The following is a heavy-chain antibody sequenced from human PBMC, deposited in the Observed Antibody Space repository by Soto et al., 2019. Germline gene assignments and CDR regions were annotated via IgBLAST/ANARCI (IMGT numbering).Heavy chain of an antibody. CDR1: GFTFDDYA. V-gene: IGHV3-9*01. D-gene: IGHD4-17*01. CDR2: ISWNSGSI. Sequence: EVQLVESGGGLVQPGRSLRLSCAASGFTFDDYAMHWVRQAPGKGLEWVSGISWNSGSIGYADSVKGRFTISRDNAKNSLYLQMNSLRAEDTAVYYCAKDRSTVAPLGYWGQGTLVTVSS. CDR3: AKDRSTVAPLGY. J-gene: IGHJ4*02.